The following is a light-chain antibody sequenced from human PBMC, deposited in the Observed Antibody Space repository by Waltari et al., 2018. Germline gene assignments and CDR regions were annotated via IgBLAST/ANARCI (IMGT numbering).Light chain of an antibody. CDR3: QVWDSSSDHWV. V-gene: IGLV3-21*02. CDR1: NIGSKS. Sequence: SYVLTQPPSVSVAPGQTARITCGGNNIGSKSVHWYQQQPGQAPVLVVYDDSDRPSGIPARFSGANTGNTATLTISRVEAGDEADYYCQVWDSSSDHWVFGGGTKLTVL. CDR2: DDS. J-gene: IGLJ3*02.